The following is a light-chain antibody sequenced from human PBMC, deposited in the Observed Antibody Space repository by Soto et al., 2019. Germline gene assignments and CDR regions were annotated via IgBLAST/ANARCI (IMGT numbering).Light chain of an antibody. Sequence: EIVLTQSPGTLSLSPGERATLSCRASQSVSSNYLAWYQQKPGQAPRLLMYGASSRATAIPDRFSGSGSGTDFTLTISRLEPEDFAVYYCQQYGSSPQTFGQGTKLEIK. CDR3: QQYGSSPQT. CDR1: QSVSSNY. CDR2: GAS. V-gene: IGKV3-20*01. J-gene: IGKJ2*01.